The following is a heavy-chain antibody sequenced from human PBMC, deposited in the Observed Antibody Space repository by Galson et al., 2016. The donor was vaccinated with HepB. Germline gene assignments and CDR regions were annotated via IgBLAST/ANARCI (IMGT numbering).Heavy chain of an antibody. V-gene: IGHV5-51*01. D-gene: IGHD5/OR15-5a*01. CDR1: GFRIPRYW. Sequence: QSGAEVKKPVESLTISCTGSGFRIPRYWIAWVRQMSEKGLVWMVVMYVGDSDTRYTPSSEGQVSISADRSNSTKYLQWSSLKATDTATYYCARLLVSDGFWYFYIWGRGTLVTVSS. CDR3: ARLLVSDGFWYFYI. CDR2: MYVGDSDT. J-gene: IGHJ2*01.